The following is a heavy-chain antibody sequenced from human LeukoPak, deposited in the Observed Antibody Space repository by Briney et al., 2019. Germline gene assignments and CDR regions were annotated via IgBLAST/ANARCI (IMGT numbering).Heavy chain of an antibody. Sequence: GGSLRLSCAASGFTFSSYAMSWVRQAPGKRLEGVSAISGSGGSTYYADSVKGRFTISRDNSKNTLYLQMNSLRAEDTAVCYCAKEGYSYGQSPFDYWGQGTLVTVSS. J-gene: IGHJ4*02. CDR1: GFTFSSYA. D-gene: IGHD5-18*01. CDR2: ISGSGGST. V-gene: IGHV3-23*01. CDR3: AKEGYSYGQSPFDY.